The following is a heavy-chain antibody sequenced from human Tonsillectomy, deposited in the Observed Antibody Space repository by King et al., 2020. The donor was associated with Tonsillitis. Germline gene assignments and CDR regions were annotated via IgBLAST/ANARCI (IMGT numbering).Heavy chain of an antibody. J-gene: IGHJ1*01. D-gene: IGHD3-22*01. CDR2: ISGGGVST. Sequence: VQLVESGGGLKQPGGSLRLSCAASGLTFSSFAMSWVRQAPGKGLEWVSGISGGGVSTYYADSVKGRFTIFRDNSKNTLYLQMNSLRAEDTAVYYCAKDGDSSVYYNGAEYFQNWGQGTLVTVSS. V-gene: IGHV3-23*04. CDR1: GLTFSSFA. CDR3: AKDGDSSVYYNGAEYFQN.